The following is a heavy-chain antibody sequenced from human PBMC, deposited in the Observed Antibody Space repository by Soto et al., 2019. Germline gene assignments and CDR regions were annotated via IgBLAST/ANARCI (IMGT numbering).Heavy chain of an antibody. V-gene: IGHV3-7*04. CDR3: ARVLPNSFYDFVDY. Sequence: GGSLRLSCGASGFTFSNYWMSWVRQAPGKGLEWVANKKQDGSQKYYVDSVEGRFTISRDNSQNSLYLQMNSLRAEDSAVYYCARVLPNSFYDFVDYWGQGTLVTVSS. D-gene: IGHD5-12*01. J-gene: IGHJ4*02. CDR2: KKQDGSQK. CDR1: GFTFSNYW.